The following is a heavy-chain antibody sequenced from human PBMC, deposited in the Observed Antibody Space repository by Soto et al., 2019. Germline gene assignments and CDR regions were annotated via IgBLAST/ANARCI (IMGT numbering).Heavy chain of an antibody. CDR3: ARALSGWTLDHDY. Sequence: PPETLSLTCTVSGGSMSSYYWSWIRQPPGTVLEWIGYIYSSGSTNYNPSLKSRVTISVDTSKNQFSLKLSSVTAADTAVYYCARALSGWTLDHDYWGKGTLATV. CDR1: GGSMSSYY. CDR2: IYSSGST. J-gene: IGHJ4*02. D-gene: IGHD6-19*01. V-gene: IGHV4-59*01.